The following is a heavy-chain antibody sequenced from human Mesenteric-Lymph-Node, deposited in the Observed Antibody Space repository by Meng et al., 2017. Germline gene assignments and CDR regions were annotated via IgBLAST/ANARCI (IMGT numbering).Heavy chain of an antibody. J-gene: IGHJ4*02. CDR2: IYQSGTT. CDR1: GGSIGSTHG. Sequence: QESAQGLGKPSGPLSRICAVSGGSIGSTHGWTCVRQPPGKGLEWIGEIYQSGTTHYAPSHKSRFTISVDKSKNQFSLELSSVTAADTAVYYCAGVSFLGSGSYYNIDYWGQGTLVTVFS. CDR3: AGVSFLGSGSYYNIDY. V-gene: IGHV4-4*02. D-gene: IGHD3-10*01.